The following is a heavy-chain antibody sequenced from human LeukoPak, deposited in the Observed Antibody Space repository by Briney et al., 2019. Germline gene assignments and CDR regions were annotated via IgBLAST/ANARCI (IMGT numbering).Heavy chain of an antibody. CDR2: INPNSGGT. CDR3: ARDLPRFNFYYYLDV. D-gene: IGHD3-10*01. V-gene: IGHV1-2*02. Sequence: GASVKVSCKASGYTFSDYHIHWVRLAPGQGLEWMGWINPNSGGTNYAQKFQGRVTMTRDTSITTAYMELSGLRSDDTAVYFCARDLPRFNFYYYLDVWGKGTTVTVSS. CDR1: GYTFSDYH. J-gene: IGHJ6*03.